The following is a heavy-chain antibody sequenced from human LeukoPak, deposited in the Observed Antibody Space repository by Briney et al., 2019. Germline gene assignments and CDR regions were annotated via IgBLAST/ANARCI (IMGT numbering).Heavy chain of an antibody. CDR2: IGTAGDT. Sequence: GGSLRLSCAASGFAFNSYDMHWVRQTTGKGLEWVSTIGTAGDTFYPGSVKGRFTISRENAKNSLYLQMNSLRAEDTAVYYCASTGRVGATITLRAFDIWGQGTMVTVSS. CDR3: ASTGRVGATITLRAFDI. CDR1: GFAFNSYD. V-gene: IGHV3-13*01. D-gene: IGHD1-26*01. J-gene: IGHJ3*02.